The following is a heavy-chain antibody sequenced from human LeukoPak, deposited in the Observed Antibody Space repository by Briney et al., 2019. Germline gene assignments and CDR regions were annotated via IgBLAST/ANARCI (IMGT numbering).Heavy chain of an antibody. V-gene: IGHV1-8*03. Sequence: GASVKVSCKASGYTFTSYDINWVRQATGQGLEWMGWMNPNSGNTGYAQKFQGRVTITRNTYISTAYMELSSLRSEDTAVYYCAREGKGIAAAARLRYYYYMDVWGKGTTVTVSS. CDR3: AREGKGIAAAARLRYYYYMDV. D-gene: IGHD6-13*01. CDR1: GYTFTSYD. J-gene: IGHJ6*03. CDR2: MNPNSGNT.